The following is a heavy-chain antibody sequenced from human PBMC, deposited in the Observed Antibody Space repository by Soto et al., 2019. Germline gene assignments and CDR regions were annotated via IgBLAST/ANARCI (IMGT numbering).Heavy chain of an antibody. D-gene: IGHD3-10*01. Sequence: KTXETLSLTCAVSGCSISSGDSSWSWIRQPRGKSLEWIGYIYHSGSTYYNPSLKSRVTISVDRSKNQFSLKLSSVTAADTAVYYCARGYYYGSERKDAFDIWGQGTMVTVSS. J-gene: IGHJ3*02. V-gene: IGHV4-30-2*01. CDR3: ARGYYYGSERKDAFDI. CDR1: GCSISSGDSS. CDR2: IYHSGST.